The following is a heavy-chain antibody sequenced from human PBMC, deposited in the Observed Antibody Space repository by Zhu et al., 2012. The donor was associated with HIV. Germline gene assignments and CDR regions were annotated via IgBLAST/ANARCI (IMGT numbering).Heavy chain of an antibody. V-gene: IGHV4-39*01. CDR1: GGSISSSSYY. J-gene: IGHJ4*03. Sequence: QVQLQESGPGLVKPSETLSLTCTVSGGSISSSSYYWGWIRQPPGKGLEWIGSIYYSGSTYYNPSLKSRVTISVDTSKNQFSLKLSSVTAADTAVYYCARHRGAAAGFYWGQGPWSTVSS. CDR3: ARHRGAAAGFY. D-gene: IGHD6-13*01. CDR2: IYYSGST.